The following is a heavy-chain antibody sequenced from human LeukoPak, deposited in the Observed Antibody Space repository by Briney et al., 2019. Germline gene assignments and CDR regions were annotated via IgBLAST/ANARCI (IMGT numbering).Heavy chain of an antibody. CDR2: IYYSGST. CDR3: ARQGLYDSSGYDAFDM. V-gene: IGHV4-59*08. D-gene: IGHD3-22*01. J-gene: IGHJ3*02. Sequence: SETLSPTCTVSGGSISTYYWSWIRQPPGKGLEWIGYIYYSGSTNYNPSLKSRVTISVDTSKNQFSLKLSSVTAADTAVYYCARQGLYDSSGYDAFDMWGQGTVVTVSS. CDR1: GGSISTYY.